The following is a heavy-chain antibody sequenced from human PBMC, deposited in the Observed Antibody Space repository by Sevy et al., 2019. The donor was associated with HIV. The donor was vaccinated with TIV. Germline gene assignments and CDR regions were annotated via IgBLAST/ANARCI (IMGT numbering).Heavy chain of an antibody. D-gene: IGHD3-22*01. J-gene: IGHJ4*02. CDR1: GFTFSSYA. CDR3: ARAGAPYYDSSEGYYFDY. Sequence: GGSLRLSCAASGFTFSSYAMHWVRQAPVKGLEWVAVISYDGSNKYYADSVKGRFTISRDNSKNTLYLQMNSLRAEDTALYYCARAGAPYYDSSEGYYFDYWGQGTLVTVSS. CDR2: ISYDGSNK. V-gene: IGHV3-30-3*01.